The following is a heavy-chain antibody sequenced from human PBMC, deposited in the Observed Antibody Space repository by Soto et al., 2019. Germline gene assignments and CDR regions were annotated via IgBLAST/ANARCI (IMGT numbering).Heavy chain of an antibody. CDR2: IHHSRGI. V-gene: IGHV4-4*02. CDR3: ARARQDCSAASCYLDP. Sequence: SETLSLTCTVSGDSISSPNWWNWVRQTPGKGLEWIGEIHHSRGINYNPSLKSRVTISVDKSNNLSSLKLSSMTAADTAVYFCARARQDCSAASCYLDPWGQGTLVTVSS. D-gene: IGHD2-2*01. J-gene: IGHJ5*02. CDR1: GDSISSPNW.